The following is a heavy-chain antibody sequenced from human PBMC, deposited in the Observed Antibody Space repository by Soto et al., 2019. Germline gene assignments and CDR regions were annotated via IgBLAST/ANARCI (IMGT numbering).Heavy chain of an antibody. Sequence: QVQLVESGGGVILPGGSLRLSCAASGFTFSSYAMHWVRQAPGTGPEWVAATSSDGTDNVYADSVSGRFTISRDNAKNSIYLQMNSLRAEDTATYYCASGVFGLVSPVIGGYWGQGTLVTVSS. CDR3: ASGVFGLVSPVIGGY. V-gene: IGHV3-30*04. D-gene: IGHD3-3*01. CDR2: TSSDGTDN. CDR1: GFTFSSYA. J-gene: IGHJ4*02.